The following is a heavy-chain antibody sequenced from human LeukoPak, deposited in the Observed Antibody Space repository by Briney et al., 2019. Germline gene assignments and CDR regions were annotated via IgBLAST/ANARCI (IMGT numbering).Heavy chain of an antibody. CDR3: ARVSRAAAGKPLYYFDY. CDR1: GFTFSSYW. J-gene: IGHJ4*02. Sequence: HPGGSLRLSCAASGFTFSSYWMSWVRQAPGKGLEWVANIKQDGSEKYYVDSVKGRFTISRDNAKNSLYLQMNSLRAEDTAVYYCARVSRAAAGKPLYYFDYWGQGTLVTVSS. D-gene: IGHD6-13*01. V-gene: IGHV3-7*01. CDR2: IKQDGSEK.